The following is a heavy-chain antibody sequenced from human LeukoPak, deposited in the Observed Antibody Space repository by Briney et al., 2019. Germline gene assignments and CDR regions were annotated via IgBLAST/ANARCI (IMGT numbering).Heavy chain of an antibody. Sequence: GGVLRLSCAASGFTVSSYYMTWVRQAPGKGLEWVSVIYSGGSTYYADSVKGRVAISRDNSKNTVFLQMNSVRAADTALYYCARSYSNHLFGMDVWGQGTRVTLFS. CDR1: GFTVSSYY. D-gene: IGHD4-11*01. CDR2: IYSGGST. V-gene: IGHV3-66*01. CDR3: ARSYSNHLFGMDV. J-gene: IGHJ6*02.